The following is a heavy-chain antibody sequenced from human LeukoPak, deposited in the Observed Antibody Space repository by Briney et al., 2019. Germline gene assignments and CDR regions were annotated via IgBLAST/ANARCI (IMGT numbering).Heavy chain of an antibody. CDR3: AKHVGNDYGRPFDY. CDR2: ISGSGAGT. CDR1: GFTFNSSA. Sequence: LSGGSLRLSCAASGFTFNSSAMSWVRQAPGKGLEWVSGISGSGAGTKHADSVKGRFTISRDNSKNTLYLQMNSLRVEDTAVYYCAKHVGNDYGRPFDYWGQGTLVTVSS. D-gene: IGHD4-17*01. V-gene: IGHV3-23*01. J-gene: IGHJ4*02.